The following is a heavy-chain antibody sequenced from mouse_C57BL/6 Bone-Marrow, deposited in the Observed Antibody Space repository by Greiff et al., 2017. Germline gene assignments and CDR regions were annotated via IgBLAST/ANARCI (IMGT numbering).Heavy chain of an antibody. Sequence: EVQLQQSGAELVRPGASVKLSCTASGFNIKDDYMHWVKQRPEQGLEWIGWIDPENGDTEYASKFQGKATITADTSSNTAYLQLSSLTSEDTAVYYCTTLSFFDYWCQGTTLTVSS. CDR1: GFNIKDDY. CDR3: TTLSFFDY. V-gene: IGHV14-4*01. J-gene: IGHJ2*01. CDR2: IDPENGDT.